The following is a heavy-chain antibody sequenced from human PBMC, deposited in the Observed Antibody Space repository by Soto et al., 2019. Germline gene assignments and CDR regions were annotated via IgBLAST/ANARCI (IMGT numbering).Heavy chain of an antibody. Sequence: QVQLQESGPGLVKPSQTLSLTCTVSGGSISSGDYYWSWIRQPPGKGLEWIGYIYYSGSTYYNPSLKSPVTISVDTSKTQFSLKRSSVTAADTAVYYCAREPTLYGDHRYFDLWGRGTLVTVSS. D-gene: IGHD4-17*01. CDR3: AREPTLYGDHRYFDL. CDR1: GGSISSGDYY. CDR2: IYYSGST. J-gene: IGHJ2*01. V-gene: IGHV4-30-4*01.